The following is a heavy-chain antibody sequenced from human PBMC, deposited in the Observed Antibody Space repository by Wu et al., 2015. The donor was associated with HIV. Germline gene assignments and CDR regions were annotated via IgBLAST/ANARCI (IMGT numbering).Heavy chain of an antibody. CDR3: ARVPCSPPNIAVAECWFDP. CDR2: IIPIFGTA. Sequence: QVQLVQSGAEVKKPGSSVKVSCKASGGTFSSYAISWVRQAPGQGLEWMGRIIPIFGTANYAQKFQGRVTITADESTSTAYMELSSLRSEDTAVYYCARVPCSPPNIAVAECWFDPWGQGNPWVTVSS. CDR1: GGTFSSYA. V-gene: IGHV1-69*13. J-gene: IGHJ5*02. D-gene: IGHD6-19*01.